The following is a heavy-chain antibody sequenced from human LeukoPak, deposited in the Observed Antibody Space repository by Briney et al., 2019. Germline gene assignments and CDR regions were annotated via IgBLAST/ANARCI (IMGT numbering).Heavy chain of an antibody. CDR3: ARDQGWFGELLNPPDYYYYGMDV. J-gene: IGHJ6*02. D-gene: IGHD3-10*01. V-gene: IGHV4-59*01. Sequence: SETLSLTCTVSGGSISSYYWSWIRRPPGKGLEWIGYIYYSGSTNYNPSLKSRVTISVDTSKNQFSLKLSSVTAADTAVYYCARDQGWFGELLNPPDYYYYGMDVWGQGTTVTVSS. CDR1: GGSISSYY. CDR2: IYYSGST.